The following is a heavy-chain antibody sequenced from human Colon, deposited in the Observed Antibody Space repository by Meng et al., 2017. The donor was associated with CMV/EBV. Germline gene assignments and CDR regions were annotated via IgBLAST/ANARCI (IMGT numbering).Heavy chain of an antibody. CDR3: AKEGKDSNYVYYFDH. D-gene: IGHD4-11*01. J-gene: IGHJ4*02. CDR2: ISGSGGSR. CDR1: GFTFSNYA. Sequence: GESLKISCAASGFTFSNYAMNWVRQAPGKGLEWVSTISGSGGSRFYTDSVQGRFTISRDNSDNSLYLQMNSLRDDDTAVYYCAKEGKDSNYVYYFDHWGQGTLVTVSS. V-gene: IGHV3-23*01.